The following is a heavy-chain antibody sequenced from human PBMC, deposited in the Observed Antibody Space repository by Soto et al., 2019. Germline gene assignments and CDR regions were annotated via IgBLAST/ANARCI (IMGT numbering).Heavy chain of an antibody. CDR2: VHYSATT. D-gene: IGHD2-21*02. Sequence: QVQLQESGPGLVKPSQTLSLTCTVSVGSISSDSYFWSWIRQHPGEGLEWIGHVHYSATTYYNPSLTSRVSILGETSKHQFYLKLSFVAAPDTAIYYWSRAGRGGDRGEWFAPWGQGTLVTVSS. J-gene: IGHJ5*02. V-gene: IGHV4-31*03. CDR3: SRAGRGGDRGEWFAP. CDR1: VGSISSDSYF.